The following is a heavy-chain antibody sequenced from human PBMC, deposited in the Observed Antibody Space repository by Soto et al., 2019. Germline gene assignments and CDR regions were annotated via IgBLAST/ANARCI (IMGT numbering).Heavy chain of an antibody. CDR2: IRSKAYGGTT. CDR3: TRDPGYSSSWYYYYGMDV. J-gene: IGHJ6*02. CDR1: GFTFGDYA. D-gene: IGHD6-13*01. V-gene: IGHV3-49*03. Sequence: GGSLRLSCTASGFTFGDYAMSWFRQAPGKGLEWVGFIRSKAYGGTTEYAASVKGRFTISRDDSKSIAYLQMNSLKTEDTAVYYCTRDPGYSSSWYYYYGMDVWGQGTTVTVSS.